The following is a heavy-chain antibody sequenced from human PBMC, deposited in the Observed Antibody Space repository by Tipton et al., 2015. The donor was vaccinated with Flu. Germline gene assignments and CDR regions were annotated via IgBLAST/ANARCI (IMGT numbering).Heavy chain of an antibody. CDR2: IFYSGVT. V-gene: IGHV4-30-4*01. J-gene: IGHJ4*02. Sequence: TLSLTCTVSGGSIISGDYYWSWIRQPPGKGLEWIGYIFYSGVTYYNPSLKSRVRLSIDTSKNQFSLQVMSVTAADTAVYYCVRRPLGQWLIPFDSCGRGTLVTVSS. CDR3: VRRPLGQWLIPFDS. D-gene: IGHD6-19*01. CDR1: GGSIISGDYY.